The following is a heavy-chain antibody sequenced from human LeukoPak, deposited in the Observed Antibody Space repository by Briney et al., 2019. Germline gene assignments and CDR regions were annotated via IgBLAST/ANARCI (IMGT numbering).Heavy chain of an antibody. J-gene: IGHJ4*02. CDR3: ARDSSSGKGSGGYYDLLFDY. CDR2: ISYDGSNK. CDR1: GFIFTDSW. V-gene: IGHV3-30*03. D-gene: IGHD1-26*01. Sequence: GGSLRLSCAASGFIFTDSWMAWVRQAPGKGLEWVAVISYDGSNKYYADSVKGRFTISRDNSKNTLYLQMNSLRAEDTAVYYCARDSSSGKGSGGYYDLLFDYWGRGTLVTVSS.